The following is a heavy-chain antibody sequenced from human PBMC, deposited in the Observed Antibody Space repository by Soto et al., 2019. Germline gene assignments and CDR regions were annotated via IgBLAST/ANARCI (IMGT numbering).Heavy chain of an antibody. CDR2: LSFDGGMT. D-gene: IGHD2-15*01. V-gene: IGHV3-23*01. CDR3: VRWGTPSSGGTCHGDDP. Sequence: GGSLRLSCAASGFPFSNYAMAWVRQAPGKGLEWVSALSFDGGMTYYADSVRGRFTISRDNSKNTLYLQMNNLTAEDTALYYSVRWGTPSSGGTCHGDDPWGQGALVTVSS. J-gene: IGHJ5*02. CDR1: GFPFSNYA.